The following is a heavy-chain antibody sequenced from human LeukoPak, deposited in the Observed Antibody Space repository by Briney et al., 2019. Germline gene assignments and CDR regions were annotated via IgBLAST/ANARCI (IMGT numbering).Heavy chain of an antibody. CDR2: ISGGGVST. CDR3: ARDVLYYGSGIPDAFDI. D-gene: IGHD3-10*01. CDR1: GFTFTSYV. V-gene: IGHV3-23*01. J-gene: IGHJ3*02. Sequence: GGSLRLSCAASGFTFTSYVMSWVRQAPGKGLEWVSAISGGGVSTYYADSVKGRFTISRDNSKNTLYLQMNSLRAEDTAVYYCARDVLYYGSGIPDAFDIWGQGTMVTVSS.